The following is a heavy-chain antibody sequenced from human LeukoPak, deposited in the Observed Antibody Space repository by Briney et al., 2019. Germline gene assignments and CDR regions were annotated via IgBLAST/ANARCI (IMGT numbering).Heavy chain of an antibody. CDR2: IYSDNT. CDR3: ARVYSSSHHYYYYYYMDV. J-gene: IGHJ6*03. D-gene: IGHD6-13*01. Sequence: PGGSLRLSCTVSGFTVSSNSMSWVRQAPGKGLECVSFIYSDNTHYLDSVKGRFTISRDNSKNTLYLQMNSLRAEDTAVYYCARVYSSSHHYYYYYYMDVWGKGTTVTISS. V-gene: IGHV3-53*01. CDR1: GFTVSSNS.